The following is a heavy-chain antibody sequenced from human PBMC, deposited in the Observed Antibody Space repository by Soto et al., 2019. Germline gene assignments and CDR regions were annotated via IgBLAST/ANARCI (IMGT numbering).Heavy chain of an antibody. V-gene: IGHV2-5*02. J-gene: IGHJ5*02. CDR3: AHRPGLRAFDP. CDR2: IYWDDDK. Sequence: QSTLKESGPTLVKPTQTLTLTCTFSGFSLSTTGVGVGWIRQPPGKPLEWLAFIYWDDDKRYSPSLKSRLTITKDTSKNQVVLTMTNMDPVDTATYDCAHRPGLRAFDPWGQGTLVTVSS. CDR1: GFSLSTTGVG.